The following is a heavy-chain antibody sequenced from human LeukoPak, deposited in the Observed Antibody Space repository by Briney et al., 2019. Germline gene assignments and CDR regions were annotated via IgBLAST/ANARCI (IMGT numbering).Heavy chain of an antibody. CDR3: ARDLGCTNGVCFPWWFDP. J-gene: IGHJ5*02. D-gene: IGHD2-8*01. Sequence: ASVKVSCKASGGTFSSYAISWVRQAPGQGLEWMGGIIPIFGTANYAQKFQGRVTITTDESTSTAYMELSSLRSEDTAVCYCARDLGCTNGVCFPWWFDPWGQGTLVIVSS. CDR1: GGTFSSYA. V-gene: IGHV1-69*05. CDR2: IIPIFGTA.